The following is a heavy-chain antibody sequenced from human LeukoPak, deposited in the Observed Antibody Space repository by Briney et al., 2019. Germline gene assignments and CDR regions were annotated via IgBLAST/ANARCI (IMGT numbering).Heavy chain of an antibody. J-gene: IGHJ3*02. CDR3: ARDAGGNDAFDI. D-gene: IGHD3-16*01. Sequence: GGSLRLSCAASGFTFSSYSMNWVRQAPGKGLEWVSSISSSSSYIYYADSVKGRFTISRDNAKNSLYLQMNSLRAEDTAVYYCARDAGGNDAFDIWGQGTMVTVSS. CDR2: ISSSSSYI. CDR1: GFTFSSYS. V-gene: IGHV3-21*01.